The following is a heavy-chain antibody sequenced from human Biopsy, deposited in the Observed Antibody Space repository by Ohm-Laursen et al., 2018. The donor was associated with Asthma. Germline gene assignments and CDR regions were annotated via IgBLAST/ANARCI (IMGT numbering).Heavy chain of an antibody. J-gene: IGHJ4*02. D-gene: IGHD2-15*01. CDR1: GFTFSSYS. Sequence: SLRLSCTASGFTFSSYSMNWVRQAPGMGLEWVSYIRNSSSAIYYADSVKGRFTISRDNAKNSLYLQMNSLRAEDTAVYYCARDVMGWYLPAFDFWGQGTLVTVSS. V-gene: IGHV3-48*01. CDR2: IRNSSSAI. CDR3: ARDVMGWYLPAFDF.